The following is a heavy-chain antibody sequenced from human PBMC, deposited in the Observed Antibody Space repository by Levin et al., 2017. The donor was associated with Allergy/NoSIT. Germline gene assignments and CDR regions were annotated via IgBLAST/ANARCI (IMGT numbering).Heavy chain of an antibody. Sequence: GGSLRLSCAASGFTFSSYWMHWVRQAPGKGLVWVSRINSDGSSTSYADSVKGRFTISRDNAKNTLYLQMNSLRAEDTAVYYCARGDIVVVPAARRYYGMDVWGQGTTVTVSS. CDR1: GFTFSSYW. V-gene: IGHV3-74*01. J-gene: IGHJ6*02. CDR2: INSDGSST. CDR3: ARGDIVVVPAARRYYGMDV. D-gene: IGHD2-2*01.